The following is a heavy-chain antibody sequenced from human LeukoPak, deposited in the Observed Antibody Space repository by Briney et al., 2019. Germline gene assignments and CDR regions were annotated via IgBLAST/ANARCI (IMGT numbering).Heavy chain of an antibody. CDR3: ARVEDSSWYFDY. V-gene: IGHV3-53*01. D-gene: IGHD6-13*01. CDR2: IYSGGST. CDR1: GFTVSSNY. J-gene: IGHJ4*02. Sequence: GGSLGLSCAASGFTVSSNYMSWVRQAPRKGLEWVSVIYSGGSTYYADSVKGRFTISRDNSRNTLYLQMNSLRAEDTAVYYCARVEDSSWYFDYWGQGTLVTVSS.